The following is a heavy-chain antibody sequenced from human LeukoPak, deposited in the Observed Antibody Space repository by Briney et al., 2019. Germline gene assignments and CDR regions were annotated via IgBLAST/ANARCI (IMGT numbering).Heavy chain of an antibody. J-gene: IGHJ6*03. V-gene: IGHV3-30*02. CDR2: IRDDGSTR. CDR3: AKERVAGTTPYYYYYYMDV. Sequence: GGSLRLSCAASGFTFSRYGLHWVRQAPGKGLEWVAFIRDDGSTRYYADSVKGRFTVSRDNSKNMLYLQMDSLRTEDTAVYYCAKERVAGTTPYYYYYYMDVWGKGTTVTVSS. CDR1: GFTFSRYG. D-gene: IGHD6-19*01.